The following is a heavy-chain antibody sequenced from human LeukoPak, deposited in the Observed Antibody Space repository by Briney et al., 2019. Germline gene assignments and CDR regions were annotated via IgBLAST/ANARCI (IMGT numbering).Heavy chain of an antibody. D-gene: IGHD6-19*01. Sequence: PGGSLRLSCAASGFTFSDYYMSWIRQAPGKGLEWVAVISYDGSNKYYADSVKGRFTISRDNSKNTLYLQMNSLRAEDTAVYYCAREVAVAGPIFDYWGQGTLVTVSS. V-gene: IGHV3-30-3*01. J-gene: IGHJ4*02. CDR3: AREVAVAGPIFDY. CDR2: ISYDGSNK. CDR1: GFTFSDYY.